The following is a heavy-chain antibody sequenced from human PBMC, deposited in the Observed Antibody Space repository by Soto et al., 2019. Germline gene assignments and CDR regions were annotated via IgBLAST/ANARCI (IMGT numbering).Heavy chain of an antibody. CDR2: INHSGST. Sequence: QVQLQQWGAGLLKPSETLSLTCAVYGGSFSGYYWSWIRQPPGKGLEWIGEINHSGSTNYNPSLKSRVTRSVDTAKNQFSLQMSSVTAADTAVYYCARGGGYGGNSWWFDPWGQGTLVTVSS. D-gene: IGHD2-21*02. CDR1: GGSFSGYY. CDR3: ARGGGYGGNSWWFDP. V-gene: IGHV4-34*01. J-gene: IGHJ5*02.